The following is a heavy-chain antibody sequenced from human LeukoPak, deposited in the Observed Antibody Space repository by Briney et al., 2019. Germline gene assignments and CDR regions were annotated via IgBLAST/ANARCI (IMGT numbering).Heavy chain of an antibody. CDR3: ARVDTAMGPEVVYFDY. D-gene: IGHD5-18*01. CDR1: GGSFSGYY. Sequence: SETLSLTCAVYGGSFSGYYWSWIRQPPGKGLEWIGEINHSGSTNYNPSLKSRVTISVDTSKNQFSLKLSSVTAADTAVYYCARVDTAMGPEVVYFDYWGQGTLVTVSS. V-gene: IGHV4-34*01. J-gene: IGHJ4*02. CDR2: INHSGST.